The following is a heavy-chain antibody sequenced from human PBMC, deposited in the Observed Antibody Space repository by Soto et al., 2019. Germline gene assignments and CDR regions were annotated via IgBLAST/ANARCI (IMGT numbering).Heavy chain of an antibody. V-gene: IGHV1-18*01. CDR2: ISTYNGDT. D-gene: IGHD5-12*01. J-gene: IGHJ6*02. CDR1: GYTFTRSG. CDR3: AREGVAPYYYYGMDV. Sequence: ASVKFSCKASGYTFTRSGISWVRQAPGQGLEWMGWISTYNGDTNYAQTFQGRVTMTTDTSTSTVHMEVRSLRSDDTAVYYCAREGVAPYYYYGMDVWGQGTPVTVSS.